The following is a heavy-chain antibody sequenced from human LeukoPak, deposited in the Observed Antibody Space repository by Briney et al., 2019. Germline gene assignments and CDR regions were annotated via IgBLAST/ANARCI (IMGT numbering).Heavy chain of an antibody. CDR1: GYTFTSYG. V-gene: IGHV1-18*01. CDR2: ISAYNGNT. CDR3: ARDPEYSSSSSPTLYYYYYGMDV. J-gene: IGHJ6*02. D-gene: IGHD6-6*01. Sequence: ASVKVSCKASGYTFTSYGISWVRQAPGQGLEWMGWISAYNGNTNYAQKLQGRVTMTTDTSTSTAYMELRSLRSDDTAVYYCARDPEYSSSSSPTLYYYYYGMDVWGQGTTVTVSS.